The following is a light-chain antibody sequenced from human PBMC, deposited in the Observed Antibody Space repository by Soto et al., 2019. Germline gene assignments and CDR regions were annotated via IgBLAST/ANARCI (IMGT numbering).Light chain of an antibody. V-gene: IGLV2-11*01. J-gene: IGLJ1*01. CDR1: SSDVGGYNF. Sequence: HSVLTQPRSVSGSPGQSVTISCTGTSSDVGGYNFVSWYQQYPGKAPKLIIYDVTKGPSGVPDRFSGSKSGTSASLAITGLQAEDEADYYCQSYDNSLSALVFGTGTKVTVL. CDR3: QSYDNSLSALV. CDR2: DVT.